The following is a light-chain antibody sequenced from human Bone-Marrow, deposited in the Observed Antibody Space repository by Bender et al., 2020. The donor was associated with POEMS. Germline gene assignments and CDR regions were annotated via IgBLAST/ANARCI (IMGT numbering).Light chain of an antibody. CDR2: RDT. Sequence: QSVLTQPPAVSGIPGQKITISCSGSGSNMGKNYVYWYQQVSGSAPRLLILRDTQRPSGVPDRFSASKSGTSASLAISRLQSEDDGDYFCATWDDSLTVVVFGGGTRLTVL. CDR1: GSNMGKNY. J-gene: IGLJ2*01. V-gene: IGLV1-47*01. CDR3: ATWDDSLTVVV.